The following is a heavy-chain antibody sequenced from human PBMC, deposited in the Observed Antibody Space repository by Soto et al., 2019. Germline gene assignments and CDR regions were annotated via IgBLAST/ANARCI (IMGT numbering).Heavy chain of an antibody. CDR1: GFSISSYY. J-gene: IGHJ4*02. CDR3: ARAGYSSSWPHFDY. CDR2: IYYSGST. V-gene: IGHV4-59*01. D-gene: IGHD6-13*01. Sequence: SETLSLTCPFSGFSISSYYWSWIRQPPGKGLEWIGYIYYSGSTNYNPSLKSRVTISVDTSKNQFSLKLSSVTAADTAVYYCARAGYSSSWPHFDYWGQGTLVTVSS.